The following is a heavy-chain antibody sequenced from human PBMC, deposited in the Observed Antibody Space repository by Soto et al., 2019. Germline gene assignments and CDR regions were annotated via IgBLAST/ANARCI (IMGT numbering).Heavy chain of an antibody. CDR3: ANSPNFYCSSPNFYKYYFDY. CDR2: ISYDGSDK. V-gene: IGHV3-30*13. D-gene: IGHD2-2*02. Sequence: QDHLVESGGGVVQPGTSLRLSCAASGFTFKTYGMHWVRQAPGKGLEWVAVISYDGSDKFYADSVKGRFTISRDNSKNGLSLQMSSLRPEDTAIYYCANSPNFYCSSPNFYKYYFDYWGQGTLVTLSS. J-gene: IGHJ4*02. CDR1: GFTFKTYG.